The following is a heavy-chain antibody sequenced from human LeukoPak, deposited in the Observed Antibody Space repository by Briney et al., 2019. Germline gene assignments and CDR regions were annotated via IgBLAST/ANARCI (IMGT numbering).Heavy chain of an antibody. CDR3: ARVTTDSGYEWGYFDY. CDR1: GYTLTSYG. J-gene: IGHJ4*02. CDR2: ISAYNGNT. V-gene: IGHV1-18*01. D-gene: IGHD5-12*01. Sequence: GASVKVSCKASGYTLTSYGISWVRQAPGQGLEWMGWISAYNGNTNYAQKLQGRVTMTTDTSTSTAYMELRSLRSDDTAVYYCARVTTDSGYEWGYFDYWGQGTLVTVSS.